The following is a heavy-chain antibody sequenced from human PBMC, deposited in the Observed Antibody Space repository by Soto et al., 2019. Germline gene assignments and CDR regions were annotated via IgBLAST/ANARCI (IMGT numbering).Heavy chain of an antibody. J-gene: IGHJ5*02. CDR2: IIPIFGTA. Sequence: SVKVSCKASGSTFSSYAISWVRQAPGQGLEWMGGIIPIFGTANYAQKFQGRVTITADESTSTAYMELSSLRSEETAVYYCARDIERRWIKPHHNWFNPWGRG. D-gene: IGHD2-2*03. V-gene: IGHV1-69*13. CDR1: GSTFSSYA. CDR3: ARDIERRWIKPHHNWFNP.